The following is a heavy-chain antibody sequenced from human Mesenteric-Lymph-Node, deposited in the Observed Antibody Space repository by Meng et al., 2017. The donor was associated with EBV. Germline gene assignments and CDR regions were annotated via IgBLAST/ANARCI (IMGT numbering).Heavy chain of an antibody. CDR1: GGSISSSSSY. V-gene: IGHV4-39*01. CDR3: ARLGSLGGIDY. D-gene: IGHD1-26*01. J-gene: IGHJ4*02. CDR2: IYYSGST. Sequence: ASGPGRVKPSETPSLTGTVSGGSISSSSSYWGWIRQPPGKGLEWIGNIYYSGSTYYNPSLKSRVTISVDTSKNQFSLTLSSVTAADAAVYFCARLGSLGGIDYWGQGTLVTVSS.